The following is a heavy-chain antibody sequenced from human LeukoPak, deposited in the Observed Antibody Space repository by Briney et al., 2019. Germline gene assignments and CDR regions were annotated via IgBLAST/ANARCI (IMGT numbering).Heavy chain of an antibody. V-gene: IGHV3-9*03. CDR2: ISWNSGSI. J-gene: IGHJ4*02. Sequence: GGSLRLSCAASGYTFDDYAVDWVRQAPGKGLEWVSGISWNSGSIGYADSVKGRFTISRDNAKNSLYLQMNSLRAEDMALYYCAKDKAPYGSGSPTYFDYWGQGTLVTVSS. D-gene: IGHD3-10*01. CDR3: AKDKAPYGSGSPTYFDY. CDR1: GYTFDDYA.